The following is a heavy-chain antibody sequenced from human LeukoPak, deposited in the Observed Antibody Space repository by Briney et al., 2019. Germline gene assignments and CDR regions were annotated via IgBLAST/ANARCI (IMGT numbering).Heavy chain of an antibody. Sequence: GGSLRLSCAASGFTVSSNYMSWVRQAPGKGLEWVSGISWNSGSIGYADSVKGRFTISRDNAKNSLYLQMNSLRAEDMALYYCAKDIAPYSSSNYFDYWGQGTLVTVSS. CDR3: AKDIAPYSSSNYFDY. D-gene: IGHD6-6*01. CDR2: ISWNSGSI. V-gene: IGHV3-9*03. CDR1: GFTVSSNY. J-gene: IGHJ4*02.